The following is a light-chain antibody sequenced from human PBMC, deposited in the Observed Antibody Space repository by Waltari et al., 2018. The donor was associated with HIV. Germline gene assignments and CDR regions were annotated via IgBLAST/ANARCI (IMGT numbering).Light chain of an antibody. CDR1: RSDICSYEF. V-gene: IGLV2-8*01. J-gene: IGLJ2*01. Sequence: QSALTQPPSASGPPGQTVTLSCTGTRSDICSYEFVSWYQLQPYKVPTLLIYEVNKRPSGIPDRFSGSKSDNTASLTVSGLQTDDEAGYYCSSYASNNTFVVFGGGTRLTVL. CDR3: SSYASNNTFVV. CDR2: EVN.